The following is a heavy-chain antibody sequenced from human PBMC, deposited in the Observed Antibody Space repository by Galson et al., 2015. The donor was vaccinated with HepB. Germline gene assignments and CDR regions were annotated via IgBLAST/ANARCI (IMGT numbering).Heavy chain of an antibody. CDR3: VKGLVWFGSPYRDY. J-gene: IGHJ4*02. CDR1: GFTFSSYA. CDR2: ISSSGGST. D-gene: IGHD3-10*01. V-gene: IGHV3-64D*06. Sequence: SLRLSCAASGFTFSSYAMHWVRQAPGKGLEYVSAISSSGGSTYYADSVKGRFTISRDNSKNTLYLQMSSLRAEDTAVYYCVKGLVWFGSPYRDYWGQGTLVTVSS.